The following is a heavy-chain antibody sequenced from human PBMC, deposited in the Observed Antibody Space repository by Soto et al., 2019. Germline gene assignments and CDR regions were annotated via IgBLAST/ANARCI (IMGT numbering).Heavy chain of an antibody. CDR2: IDLNNGDT. J-gene: IGHJ5*02. CDR1: GFTLTAYH. D-gene: IGHD4-17*01. CDR3: ARQHGDYYRWFDP. V-gene: IGHV1-2*04. Sequence: ASVKVSCKASGFTLTAYHMHWVRQAPGQGLEWMGWIDLNNGDTHYEQRFQGWVTMTRDTSISTAYMELGNLKSDDTAVYYCARQHGDYYRWFDPWGQGTLVTVSS.